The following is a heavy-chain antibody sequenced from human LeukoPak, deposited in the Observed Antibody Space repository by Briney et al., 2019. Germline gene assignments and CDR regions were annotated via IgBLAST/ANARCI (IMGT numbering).Heavy chain of an antibody. V-gene: IGHV3-15*05. J-gene: IGHJ4*02. CDR1: GFTFSNAW. Sequence: PGGSLRLSCAASGFTFSNAWMSWVRQAPGKGLEWVGRIKSKTDGGTTDYAAPVKGRFTISRDDSKNTLYLQMNSLTPEDTAVYYCARGTTDDYGLDYSGQGALVTVSS. D-gene: IGHD3-16*01. CDR3: ARGTTDDYGLDY. CDR2: IKSKTDGGTT.